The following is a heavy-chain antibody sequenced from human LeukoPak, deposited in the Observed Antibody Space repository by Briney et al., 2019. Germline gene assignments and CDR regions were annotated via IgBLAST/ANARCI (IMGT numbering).Heavy chain of an antibody. CDR2: ISSTSSYI. J-gene: IGHJ4*02. CDR1: GFTFSSYS. V-gene: IGHV3-21*01. Sequence: GGSLRLSCAASGFTFSSYSMNWVRQAPGKGLEWVSSISSTSSYIYYADSVKGRFTDSRDNAKNSVYLQMNSLRAEDTAMYYCASGGYCSSTNCYWDYWGQGTLVTVSS. D-gene: IGHD2-2*03. CDR3: ASGGYCSSTNCYWDY.